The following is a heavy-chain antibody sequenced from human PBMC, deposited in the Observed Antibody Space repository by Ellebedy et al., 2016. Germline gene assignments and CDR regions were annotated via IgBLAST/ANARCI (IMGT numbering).Heavy chain of an antibody. V-gene: IGHV3-21*01. CDR2: ISSSSSFI. CDR3: ARAILAAAEKFDY. CDR1: GFTFSSYS. J-gene: IGHJ4*02. D-gene: IGHD6-13*01. Sequence: GESLKISCAASGFTFSSYSMNWVRQAPGKGLEWVSSISSSSSFIYYADSVKGRFTISRDKAKNSLYLQMNSLRVEDTAVYYCARAILAAAEKFDYWGQGTLVTVSS.